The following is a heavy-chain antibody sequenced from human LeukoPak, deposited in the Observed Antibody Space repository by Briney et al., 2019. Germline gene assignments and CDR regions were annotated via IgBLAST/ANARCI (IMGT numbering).Heavy chain of an antibody. CDR1: GGSFSSYY. CDR3: LRSGSYYYYYYMDV. D-gene: IGHD3-10*01. CDR2: IYYSGST. Sequence: SETLSLTCAVYGGSFSSYYWGWIRQPPGKGLEWIGSIYYSGSTYYNPSLESRVTISVDTSKNQFSLKLSSVTAADTAVYYCLRSGSYYYYYYMDVWGKGTTVTVSS. J-gene: IGHJ6*03. V-gene: IGHV4-39*07.